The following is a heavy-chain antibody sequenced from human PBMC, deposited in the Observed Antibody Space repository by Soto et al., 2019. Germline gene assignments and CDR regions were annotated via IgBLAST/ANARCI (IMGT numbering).Heavy chain of an antibody. J-gene: IGHJ6*02. Sequence: GESLKISCKGSGYSCTSYWIGWLRQMPRKRLEWMGIIYPVDSDTRYSPSFQGQVTISADKSISTAYLQWSSLKASDTAMYYCARHDIAGYCSSTSCYTRLGYYGMDVWGQGTTVTVSS. V-gene: IGHV5-51*01. D-gene: IGHD2-2*02. CDR3: ARHDIAGYCSSTSCYTRLGYYGMDV. CDR1: GYSCTSYW. CDR2: IYPVDSDT.